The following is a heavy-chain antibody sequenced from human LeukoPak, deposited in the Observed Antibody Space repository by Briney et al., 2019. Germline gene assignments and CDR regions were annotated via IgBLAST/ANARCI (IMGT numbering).Heavy chain of an antibody. CDR1: GDTVSNNSAV. CDR3: AGGGYFRH. Sequence: SQTLSLNCAISGDTVSNNSAVWNWIRQSPSRGLEWLGRTYYRSKWYNDYAVSVKSRITVNPDTSKNQFSLQLNSVTPEDTAVYYCAGGGYFRHWGQGTLVTVSS. V-gene: IGHV6-1*01. D-gene: IGHD3-16*01. J-gene: IGHJ1*01. CDR2: TYYRSKWYN.